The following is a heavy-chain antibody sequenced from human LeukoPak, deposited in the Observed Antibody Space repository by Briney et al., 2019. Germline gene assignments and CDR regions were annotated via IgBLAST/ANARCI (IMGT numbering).Heavy chain of an antibody. CDR3: TKDYCGKFCSAV. D-gene: IGHD3-9*01. Sequence: GGSLRLSCVASGFPFSSYWMTWVRQAPGKGLEWVSTITNSGGSTYYVDSVKGRFTISRDNSKNTLYLQMNSLRAEDTAKYYCTKDYCGKFCSAVWGQGTTVTVSS. CDR1: GFPFSSYW. CDR2: ITNSGGST. J-gene: IGHJ6*02. V-gene: IGHV3-23*01.